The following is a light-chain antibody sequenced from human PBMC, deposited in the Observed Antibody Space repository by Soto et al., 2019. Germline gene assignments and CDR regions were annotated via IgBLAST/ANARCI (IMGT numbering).Light chain of an antibody. CDR1: SSDVGGNNY. V-gene: IGLV2-8*01. CDR3: SSYAVSNNLL. J-gene: IGLJ2*01. CDR2: EVS. Sequence: QSALTQPPSASGSPGQSVTISCTGTSSDVGGNNYVSWYQQHPGKAPELLIYEVSKRPSGVPHRFSGSKSGNTASLTVSGLQAEDEADYYCSSYAVSNNLLFGGGTKVTVL.